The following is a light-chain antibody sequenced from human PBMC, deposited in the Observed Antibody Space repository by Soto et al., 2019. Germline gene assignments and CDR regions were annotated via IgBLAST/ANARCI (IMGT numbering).Light chain of an antibody. CDR2: DAS. Sequence: EIVLTQSPATLSLSPGERATLSCRASQSVSSYLAWYQQKPGQAPRLPIYDASNRATGIPARFSGSGSGTDFTLTISSPEPEDFAVYYCQQRSSWPPWTFGQGTKVEIK. V-gene: IGKV3-11*01. CDR3: QQRSSWPPWT. CDR1: QSVSSY. J-gene: IGKJ1*01.